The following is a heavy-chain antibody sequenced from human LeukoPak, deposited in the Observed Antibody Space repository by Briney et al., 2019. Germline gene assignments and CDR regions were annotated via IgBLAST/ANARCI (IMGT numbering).Heavy chain of an antibody. CDR3: ARWGRRAFDI. D-gene: IGHD3-16*01. CDR2: VYATGST. V-gene: IGHV4-4*07. CDR1: GGSISGYY. J-gene: IGHJ3*02. Sequence: SETLSLTCTVSGGSISGYYWTWIRQPAGKGLEWIGRVYATGSTNYNPSLKSRVTMSVDTSNNQFSLKLSSVTAADTAVYYCARWGRRAFDIWGQGTMVTVSP.